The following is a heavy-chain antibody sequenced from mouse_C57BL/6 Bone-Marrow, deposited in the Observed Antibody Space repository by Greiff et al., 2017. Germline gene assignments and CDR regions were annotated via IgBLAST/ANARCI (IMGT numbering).Heavy chain of an antibody. J-gene: IGHJ2*01. V-gene: IGHV1-5*01. CDR3: TRYYYCSSSYYFDY. Sequence: EVQLQQSGTVLARPGASVKMSCKTSGYTFTSYWLHWVKQRPGQGLEWIGAIYPGDSDTSYNQKFKGKAKLPAVTSASTAYMELSSLTNEDSAVYYCTRYYYCSSSYYFDYWGQGTTLTVSS. CDR2: IYPGDSDT. D-gene: IGHD1-1*01. CDR1: GYTFTSYW.